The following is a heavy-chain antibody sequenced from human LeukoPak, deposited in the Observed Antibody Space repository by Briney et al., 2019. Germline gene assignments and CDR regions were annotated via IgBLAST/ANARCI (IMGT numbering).Heavy chain of an antibody. CDR3: ARTLWFGEFSSPFDY. CDR2: IKQDGSEK. CDR1: GFTFSSYW. Sequence: GGSLRLSCAASGFTFSSYWMSWVRQAPGKGLEWVANIKQDGSEKYYVDSVKGRFTISRDNAKNSLYLQMNSLRAEDTAAYYCARTLWFGEFSSPFDYWGQGTLVTVSS. D-gene: IGHD3-10*01. V-gene: IGHV3-7*01. J-gene: IGHJ4*02.